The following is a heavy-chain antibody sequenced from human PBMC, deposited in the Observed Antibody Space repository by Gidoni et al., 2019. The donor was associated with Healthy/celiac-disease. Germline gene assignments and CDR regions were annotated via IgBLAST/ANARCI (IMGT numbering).Heavy chain of an antibody. D-gene: IGHD3-22*01. CDR1: GFTFSSYS. CDR3: ARGAYYYDSSGLFDY. V-gene: IGHV3-21*01. CDR2: ISSSSSYI. J-gene: IGHJ4*02. Sequence: EVQLVESGGGLVKPGGSLRLSCSASGFTFSSYSMNWGRQAPGKGLEWFSAISSSSSYIYYADAVKGRFTISRDNVKNSLYLQMNSLRAEDTAVYYCARGAYYYDSSGLFDYWGKGTLVTVSS.